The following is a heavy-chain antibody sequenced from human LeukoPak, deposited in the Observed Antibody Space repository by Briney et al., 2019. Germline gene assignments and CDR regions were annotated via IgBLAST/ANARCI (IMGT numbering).Heavy chain of an antibody. J-gene: IGHJ4*02. D-gene: IGHD5-24*01. CDR2: ISSSGSTI. Sequence: GGSLRLSCAASGFTFSSYGMSWVRQAPGKGLEWVSYISSSGSTIYYADSVKGRFTISRDNAKNSLYLQMNSLRAEDTAVYYCAALVEMATITIDYWGQGTLVTVSS. CDR1: GFTFSSYG. V-gene: IGHV3-48*04. CDR3: AALVEMATITIDY.